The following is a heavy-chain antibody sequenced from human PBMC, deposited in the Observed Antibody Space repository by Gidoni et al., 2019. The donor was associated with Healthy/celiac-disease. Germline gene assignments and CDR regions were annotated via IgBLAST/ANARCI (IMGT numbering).Heavy chain of an antibody. CDR1: GFSLSTSGVG. CDR3: AHRRWGGKYQLLASFQH. J-gene: IGHJ1*01. V-gene: IGHV2-5*02. CDR2: IYWDDDK. Sequence: QITLKESGPTLVKPTQTLTLTCTFSGFSLSTSGVGVGWIRQPPGKALEWLALIYWDDDKRYSPSLKSRLTITKDTSKNQVVLTMTNMDPVDTATYYCAHRRWGGKYQLLASFQHWGQGTLVTVSS. D-gene: IGHD2-2*01.